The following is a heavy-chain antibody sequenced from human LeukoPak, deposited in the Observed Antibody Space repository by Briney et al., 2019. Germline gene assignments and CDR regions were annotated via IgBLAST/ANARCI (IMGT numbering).Heavy chain of an antibody. CDR1: GYTFTSYG. V-gene: IGHV1-18*01. J-gene: IGHJ4*02. CDR2: ISANNGNT. Sequence: ASVKVSCKASGYTFTSYGISWVRQAPGQGLEWMGWISANNGNTDYAQKVQGRVTMTTDTSTTTVYMELRSLRSDDTAVYYCAGGNGAGSYWGQGTLVTVSS. D-gene: IGHD4-17*01. CDR3: AGGNGAGSY.